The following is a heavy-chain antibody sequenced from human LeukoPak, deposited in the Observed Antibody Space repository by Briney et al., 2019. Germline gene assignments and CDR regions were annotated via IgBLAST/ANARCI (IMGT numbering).Heavy chain of an antibody. V-gene: IGHV1-18*04. CDR1: GYTFTGYY. CDR3: ARRGYCSSTSCYFMDV. Sequence: ASVKVSCKASGYTFTGYYMHWVRQAPGQGLEWMGRISAYNGNTNYAQKLQGRVTMTTDTSTSTAYMELRSLRSDDTAVYYCARRGYCSSTSCYFMDVWGKGTTVTVSS. J-gene: IGHJ6*03. D-gene: IGHD2-2*01. CDR2: ISAYNGNT.